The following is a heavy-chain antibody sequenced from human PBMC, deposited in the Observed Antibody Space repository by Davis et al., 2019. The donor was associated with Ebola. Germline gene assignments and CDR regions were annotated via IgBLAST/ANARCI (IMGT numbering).Heavy chain of an antibody. D-gene: IGHD3-3*01. V-gene: IGHV1-2*02. Sequence: ASVKVSCKASGYTFTGYYMHWVRQAPGQGLEWMGWINPNSGGTNYAQKFQGRVTMTRDTSISTAYMELSRLRSDDMAVYYCARDNRFLEWLLPTDWYFDLWGRGTLVTVSS. CDR1: GYTFTGYY. J-gene: IGHJ2*01. CDR2: INPNSGGT. CDR3: ARDNRFLEWLLPTDWYFDL.